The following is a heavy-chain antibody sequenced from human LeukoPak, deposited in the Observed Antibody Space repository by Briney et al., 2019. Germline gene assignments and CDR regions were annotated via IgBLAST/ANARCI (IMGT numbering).Heavy chain of an antibody. J-gene: IGHJ4*02. Sequence: SETLSLTCTVSGGSISSYYWSWIRQPPGKGLEWIGYIYYSGSTNYNPSLKSRVTISVDTSKNQFSLKLSSVTAADTAVYYCAREEVGATWVDYWGQGTLVTVSS. CDR3: AREEVGATWVDY. CDR1: GGSISSYY. D-gene: IGHD1-26*01. V-gene: IGHV4-59*12. CDR2: IYYSGST.